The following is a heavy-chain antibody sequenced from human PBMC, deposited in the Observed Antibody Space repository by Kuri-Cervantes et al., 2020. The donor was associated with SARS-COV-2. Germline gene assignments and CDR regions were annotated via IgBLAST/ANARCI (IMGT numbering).Heavy chain of an antibody. CDR3: ARDQESYCSGTFQSHY. D-gene: IGHD3-10*01. CDR2: ISAYNGNT. V-gene: IGHV1-18*01. J-gene: IGHJ4*02. CDR1: CYTFTSYG. Sequence: VKETCRASCYTFTSYGISWLRQAPGQGLKGMGWISAYNGNTNYAQKLQGRVTITTDTSTSTDYMEVRCLRSDDTAVYYCARDQESYCSGTFQSHYWGQGTLVTVSS.